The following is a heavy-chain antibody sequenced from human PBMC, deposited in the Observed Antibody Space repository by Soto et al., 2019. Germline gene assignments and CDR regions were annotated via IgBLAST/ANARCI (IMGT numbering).Heavy chain of an antibody. J-gene: IGHJ4*02. CDR3: ARGRYGDS. CDR1: GYTFTSYG. D-gene: IGHD1-1*01. V-gene: IGHV1-18*01. CDR2: ISAHNGNT. Sequence: QVHLVQSGAEVKKPGASVKVSCKASGYTFTSYGITWVRQAPGQGLEWMGWISAHNGNTADAQKRQGRVIVTRDTSPSTAYMELRSLIFDDTAVYYCARGRYGDSWGQGALVTVSS.